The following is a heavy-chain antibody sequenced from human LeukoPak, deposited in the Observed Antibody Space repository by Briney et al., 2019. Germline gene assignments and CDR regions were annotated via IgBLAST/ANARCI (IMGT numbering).Heavy chain of an antibody. D-gene: IGHD7-27*01. Sequence: GESLKISCKSSGDIFSSYWIGWVRQVPGKGLEWMGIIYPGDSNIKYSPSFEGQVTISTDESINTVYLQWSSLKASDTAIYYCARENWGSEDYWGQGTLVTVSS. CDR1: GDIFSSYW. V-gene: IGHV5-51*01. J-gene: IGHJ4*02. CDR2: IYPGDSNI. CDR3: ARENWGSEDY.